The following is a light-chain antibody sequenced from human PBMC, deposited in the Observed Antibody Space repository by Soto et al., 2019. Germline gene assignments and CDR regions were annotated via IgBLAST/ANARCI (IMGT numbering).Light chain of an antibody. V-gene: IGKV1-33*01. CDR1: QSISSY. Sequence: ILLTQSPSSLSASVGDRVTITCRASQSISSYLNWYQQTQGKAPKILIYDASDLETGVPSRFSGSGSGTDCTFPINRLQPEDIETYYCQQYDNLPLTFGGGTKVDIK. J-gene: IGKJ4*01. CDR2: DAS. CDR3: QQYDNLPLT.